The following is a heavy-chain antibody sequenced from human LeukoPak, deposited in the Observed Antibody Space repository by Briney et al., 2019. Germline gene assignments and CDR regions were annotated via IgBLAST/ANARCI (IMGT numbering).Heavy chain of an antibody. CDR3: ARAGASGYCSSTSCQKQYGMDV. J-gene: IGHJ6*02. V-gene: IGHV1-2*02. CDR2: INPNSGGT. CDR1: GYTFTGYY. Sequence: ASVKVSCKASGYTFTGYYMHWVRQAPGQGLEWMGWINPNSGGTNYAQKFQGRVTMTRDTSISTAYMELSRLRSDDTAVYYCARAGASGYCSSTSCQKQYGMDVWGQGTTVTVSS. D-gene: IGHD2-2*01.